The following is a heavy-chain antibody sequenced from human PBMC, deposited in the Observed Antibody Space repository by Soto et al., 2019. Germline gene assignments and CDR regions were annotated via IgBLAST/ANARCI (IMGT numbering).Heavy chain of an antibody. CDR2: IIPIFGTA. J-gene: IGHJ4*02. V-gene: IGHV1-69*13. D-gene: IGHD2-2*01. CDR3: ARGYCSSTSCHFDY. Sequence: ASVKVSCKASGGTFSSYAISWVRQAPGQGLEWMGGIIPIFGTANYAQKFQGRVTVTADESTSTAYMELSSLRSEDTAVYYCARGYCSSTSCHFDYWGQGTLVTVSS. CDR1: GGTFSSYA.